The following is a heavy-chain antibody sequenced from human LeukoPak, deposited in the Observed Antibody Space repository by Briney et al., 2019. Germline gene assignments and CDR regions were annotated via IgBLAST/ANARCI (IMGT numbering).Heavy chain of an antibody. CDR3: AKDDNDFWSGYPPN. CDR2: IGGNGAVT. D-gene: IGHD3-3*01. V-gene: IGHV3-23*01. J-gene: IGHJ4*02. Sequence: GGSLRLSCAASGFTFVNHAMTWVRRAPGKGLEWVSAIGGNGAVTYYSDSVRGRFTISRDNSKNTLYLQMNSLRADDTAVYYCAKDDNDFWSGYPPNWGQGTLVTVSS. CDR1: GFTFVNHA.